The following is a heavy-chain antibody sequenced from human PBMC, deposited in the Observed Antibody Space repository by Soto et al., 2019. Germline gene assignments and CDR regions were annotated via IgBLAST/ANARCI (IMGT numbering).Heavy chain of an antibody. J-gene: IGHJ1*01. CDR1: GFTFSSYA. D-gene: IGHD6-13*01. V-gene: IGHV3-23*01. CDR3: AKDGGIAAAGILYFQH. CDR2: ISGSGGST. Sequence: GGSLRLSCAASGFTFSSYAMSWVRQAPGKGLEWVSAISGSGGSTYYADSVKGRFTISRDNSKNTLYLQMNSLRAEDTAVYYCAKDGGIAAAGILYFQHWGQGTLVTVSS.